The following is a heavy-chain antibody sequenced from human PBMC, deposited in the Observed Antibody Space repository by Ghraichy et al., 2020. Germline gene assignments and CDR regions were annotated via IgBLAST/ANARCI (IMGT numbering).Heavy chain of an antibody. CDR1: GLPFRTYS. V-gene: IGHV3-48*02. J-gene: IGHJ4*02. CDR2: ISSSSSTI. Sequence: GGSLRLSCEASGLPFRTYSMSWVRQAPGKGPEWISYISSSSSTIYYVDSVKDRFTVSRDNAKNSLYLQMNSLRDEDTGVYYCAIDPAHYDFSSSYGDPLTFDSWGQGTLVTVSS. D-gene: IGHD3-3*01. CDR3: AIDPAHYDFSSSYGDPLTFDS.